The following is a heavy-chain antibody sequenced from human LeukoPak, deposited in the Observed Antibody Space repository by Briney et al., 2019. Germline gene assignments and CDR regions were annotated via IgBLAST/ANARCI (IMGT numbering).Heavy chain of an antibody. Sequence: GASVKVSCKASGGTFSSYATSWVRQAPGQGLEWTGGIIPIFGTANYAQKFQGRVTITADESTSTAYMELSSLRSEDTAVYYCARLSPGPYYYYGMDVRGQGTTVTVSS. D-gene: IGHD1-14*01. J-gene: IGHJ6*02. CDR2: IIPIFGTA. V-gene: IGHV1-69*13. CDR3: ARLSPGPYYYYGMDV. CDR1: GGTFSSYA.